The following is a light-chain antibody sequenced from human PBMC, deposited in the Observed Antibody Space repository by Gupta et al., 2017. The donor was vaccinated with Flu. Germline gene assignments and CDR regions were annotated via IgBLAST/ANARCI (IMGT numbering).Light chain of an antibody. CDR2: GAS. CDR3: QHYGSSPT. V-gene: IGKV3-20*01. CDR1: QSVSSNY. Sequence: EIVLTQSPGTLSLSPGERATLSCRASQSVSSNYIAWFQQKPGQAPRVLIYGASSRAIGIPDRFSGSGSGADFTLTIRRREPEDFAVFYGQHYGSSPTFGQGTKVEVK. J-gene: IGKJ1*01.